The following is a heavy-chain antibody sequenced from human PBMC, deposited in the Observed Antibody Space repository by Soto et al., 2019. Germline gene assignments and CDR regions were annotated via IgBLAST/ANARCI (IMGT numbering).Heavy chain of an antibody. V-gene: IGHV3-30-3*01. CDR3: ARENYYDSSCSANHYYYYGMDV. CDR2: ISYDGSNK. CDR1: GFTFSSYA. J-gene: IGHJ6*02. Sequence: QVQLVESGGGVVQPGRSLRLSCAASGFTFSSYAMHWVRQAPGKGLEWVAVISYDGSNKYYADSVKGRFTISRDNSKNTLYLQMNSLRGEDTAVYYCARENYYDSSCSANHYYYYGMDVWGQGTTVTVSS. D-gene: IGHD3-22*01.